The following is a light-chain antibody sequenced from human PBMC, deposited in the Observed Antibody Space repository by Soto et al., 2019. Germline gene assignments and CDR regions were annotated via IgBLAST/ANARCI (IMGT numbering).Light chain of an antibody. CDR3: QQGVT. J-gene: IGKJ1*01. CDR2: DAS. CDR1: QIVRSV. Sequence: DIVVTQSPATLCLSPGERATLACRASQIVRSVLAWYQTKPGQAPRLLIVDASSRATGIPARLRVSWSGTDCTLTISSLEPEDFAVYYCQQGVTFGQGTNVEIK. V-gene: IGKV3-11*01.